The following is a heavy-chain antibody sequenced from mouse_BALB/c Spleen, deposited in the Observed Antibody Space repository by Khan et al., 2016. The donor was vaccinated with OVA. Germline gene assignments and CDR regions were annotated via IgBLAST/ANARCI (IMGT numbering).Heavy chain of an antibody. J-gene: IGHJ3*01. CDR3: ARAGYGWFAY. CDR2: ISDVGSNT. D-gene: IGHD1-1*02. V-gene: IGHV5-4*02. Sequence: EVELVESGGGLVKPGGSLKLSCAASGFTFSDYYMYWVRQTPEKRLEWVATISDVGSNTYYPDSVKGRFTISRDNAKNKLYLQMNSLKSEDTAMYFCARAGYGWFAYWGQGTLVTVSA. CDR1: GFTFSDYY.